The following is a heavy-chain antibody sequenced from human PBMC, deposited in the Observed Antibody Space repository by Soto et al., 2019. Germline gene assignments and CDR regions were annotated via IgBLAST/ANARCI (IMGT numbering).Heavy chain of an antibody. V-gene: IGHV4-4*02. Sequence: SETLSLTCAVSSGSISSSNWWSWVRQPPGKGLEWIGEIYHSGSTNYNPSLKSRVTISVDKSKNQFSLKLSSVTAADTAVYYCARARGYCSGGSCYGPYYFDYWGQGTLVTVSS. J-gene: IGHJ4*02. CDR2: IYHSGST. CDR1: SGSISSSNW. CDR3: ARARGYCSGGSCYGPYYFDY. D-gene: IGHD2-15*01.